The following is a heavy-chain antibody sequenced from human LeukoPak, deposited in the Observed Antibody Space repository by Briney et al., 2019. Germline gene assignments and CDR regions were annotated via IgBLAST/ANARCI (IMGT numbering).Heavy chain of an antibody. V-gene: IGHV1-69*13. CDR2: IIPIFGTA. CDR3: ARDSPDPSYCGGDCSAYYFDY. D-gene: IGHD2-21*01. J-gene: IGHJ4*02. Sequence: SVKVSCKASGGTFSSYAISWVRQAPGQGLEWMGGIIPIFGTANYAQKFQGRVTITADESTSTAYMELSSLRSEDTAVYYCARDSPDPSYCGGDCSAYYFDYWGQGTLVTVSS. CDR1: GGTFSSYA.